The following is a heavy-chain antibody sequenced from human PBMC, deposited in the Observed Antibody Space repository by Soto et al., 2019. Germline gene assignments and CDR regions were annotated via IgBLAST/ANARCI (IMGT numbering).Heavy chain of an antibody. Sequence: RGESLKISCKGSGYTFTDYWIGWVRQLPGKGLEWMGIIYPGDSDTRHSPSFQGHVTITVDKSTSTAYLQWNTLKASDTAMYYCARHISNSRYYYYAMDVWGQGTTVTVSS. D-gene: IGHD4-4*01. CDR1: GYTFTDYW. J-gene: IGHJ6*02. CDR3: ARHISNSRYYYYAMDV. V-gene: IGHV5-51*01. CDR2: IYPGDSDT.